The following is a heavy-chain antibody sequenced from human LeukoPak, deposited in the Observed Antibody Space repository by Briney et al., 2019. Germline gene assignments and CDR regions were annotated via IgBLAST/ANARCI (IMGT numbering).Heavy chain of an antibody. J-gene: IGHJ4*02. CDR2: FDPDDGKT. CDR1: GYSLTELS. CDR3: ATVTTGYYSFWRRFDY. D-gene: IGHD3-9*01. Sequence: ASVKVSCKVSGYSLTELSMHWVRQAPGKGLEWVGGFDPDDGKTIYAQQFQGRVTMTEDTSTDTAYMELSSLRSEDTAVYYCATVTTGYYSFWRRFDYWGQGTLVTVSS. V-gene: IGHV1-24*01.